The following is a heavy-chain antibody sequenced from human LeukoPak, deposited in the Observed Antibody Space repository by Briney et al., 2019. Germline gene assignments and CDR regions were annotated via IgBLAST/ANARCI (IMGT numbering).Heavy chain of an antibody. Sequence: SETLSLTCTVSGGSISSSSYYWGWIRQPPVKGLEWIGSIYYSGSTYYNPSLKSRVTISVDTSKNQFSLKLSSVTAADTAVYYCASPEGGYCGGDCYSDAFDIWGQGTVVTVSS. V-gene: IGHV4-39*07. J-gene: IGHJ3*02. CDR2: IYYSGST. D-gene: IGHD2-21*02. CDR1: GGSISSSSYY. CDR3: ASPEGGYCGGDCYSDAFDI.